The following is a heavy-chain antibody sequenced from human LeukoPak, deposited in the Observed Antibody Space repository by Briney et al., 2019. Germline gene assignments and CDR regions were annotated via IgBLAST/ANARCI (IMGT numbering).Heavy chain of an antibody. CDR3: SRSTSGWTSHDDY. Sequence: QSGGSPRLSCAASGFTFSSYAMSWVRQAPGKGLEWVSAISGSGGSTYYADSVKGRYTISRDNSKNTLYLQMNSLRADDTAVYYCSRSTSGWTSHDDYWGQGTLVTVSS. V-gene: IGHV3-23*01. J-gene: IGHJ4*02. CDR2: ISGSGGST. CDR1: GFTFSSYA. D-gene: IGHD6-19*01.